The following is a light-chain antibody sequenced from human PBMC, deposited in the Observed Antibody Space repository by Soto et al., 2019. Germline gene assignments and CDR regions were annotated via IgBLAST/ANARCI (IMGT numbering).Light chain of an antibody. CDR1: ESLLHITGETF. CDR2: EVS. V-gene: IGKV2D-29*02. J-gene: IGKJ5*01. Sequence: DVVMTQTPLSLSVTPVQPASISCKSRESLLHITGETFLFWYLQKPGQSPQLLIYEVSTRVSGVPDRFSGSGSGTDFTLEISRVETDDVGIYYCMQSTQLPPTFGQGTRLETK. CDR3: MQSTQLPPT.